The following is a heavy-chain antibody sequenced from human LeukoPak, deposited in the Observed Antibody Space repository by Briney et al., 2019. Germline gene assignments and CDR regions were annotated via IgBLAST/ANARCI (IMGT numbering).Heavy chain of an antibody. CDR3: TTAGNYYGSGSPFDY. V-gene: IGHV3-15*01. CDR2: IKSKTDGGTT. Sequence: GGSLRLSCAASGFTFSNAWMSWVRQAPGKGLEWVGRIKSKTDGGTTDYAAPVKGRFTISRDDSKNTLYLQMNSLKTEDTAVYYCTTAGNYYGSGSPFDYWGQGTLVTVSS. D-gene: IGHD3-10*01. CDR1: GFTFSNAW. J-gene: IGHJ4*02.